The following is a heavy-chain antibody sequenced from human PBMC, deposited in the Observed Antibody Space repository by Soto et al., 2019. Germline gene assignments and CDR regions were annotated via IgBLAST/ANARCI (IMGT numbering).Heavy chain of an antibody. J-gene: IGHJ4*02. Sequence: GESLKISCKGSGYSFTTYWISWVSQMPGKGLEWMGRIDPSDSYTDYSPSFQGHVTISADKSISTAYLQWSSLKASETAMYYCARFTNALGDYWGQGTRFTASS. CDR2: IDPSDSYT. V-gene: IGHV5-10-1*01. CDR1: GYSFTTYW. CDR3: ARFTNALGDY. D-gene: IGHD2-8*01.